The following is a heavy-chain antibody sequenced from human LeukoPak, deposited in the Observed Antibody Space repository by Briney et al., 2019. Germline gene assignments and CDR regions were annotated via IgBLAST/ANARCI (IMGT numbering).Heavy chain of an antibody. V-gene: IGHV3-21*01. CDR2: ISSSSSYI. CDR1: GFTFSSYS. Sequence: GGSLRLSCAASGFTFSSYSMNWVRQAPGKGLEWVSSISSSSSYIYYADSVKGRFTISRDNAKNSLYLQMNSLRAEDTAVYYCASPPIVGEGSDYWGQGTLVTVYS. J-gene: IGHJ4*02. CDR3: ASPPIVGEGSDY. D-gene: IGHD2/OR15-2a*01.